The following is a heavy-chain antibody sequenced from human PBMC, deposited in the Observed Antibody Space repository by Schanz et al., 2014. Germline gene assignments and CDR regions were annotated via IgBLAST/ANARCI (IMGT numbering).Heavy chain of an antibody. CDR3: AKQIHYDKWTGTRN. V-gene: IGHV3-23*01. D-gene: IGHD3-9*01. J-gene: IGHJ4*02. CDR1: GFTFSNYA. Sequence: EVQLLESGGGLVRPGGSLRLSCAASGFTFSNYAMSWVRQAPGKGLEWVSGFIVDSGNTYYAGTVKGRFSISRDYSKNTLYLQMNSLRAEDTAVYYCAKQIHYDKWTGTRNWGQGTLVTVSS. CDR2: FIVDSGNT.